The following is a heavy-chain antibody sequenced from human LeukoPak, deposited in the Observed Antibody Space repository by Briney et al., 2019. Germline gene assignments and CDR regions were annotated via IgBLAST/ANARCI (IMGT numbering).Heavy chain of an antibody. V-gene: IGHV3-7*03. D-gene: IGHD5-24*01. CDR1: GFTFSGYW. Sequence: GGSLRLSCAASGFTFSGYWMSWIRQAPGKGLEWVANIKNEGTETYYVDSVRGRFTISRDNSKNTLYLQMNSLRAEDTAVYYCARGAGYNYPYYFDYWGQGTLVTVSS. CDR3: ARGAGYNYPYYFDY. J-gene: IGHJ4*02. CDR2: IKNEGTET.